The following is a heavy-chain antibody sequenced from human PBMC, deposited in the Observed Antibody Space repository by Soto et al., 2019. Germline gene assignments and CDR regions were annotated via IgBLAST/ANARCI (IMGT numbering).Heavy chain of an antibody. CDR3: ARWYSSSWDYFDY. V-gene: IGHV4-59*01. J-gene: IGHJ4*02. Sequence: SQTLSLTCTVSGGSISSYYWSWIRPPPGKGLEWIGYIYYSGSTNYNPSLKSRVTISVATSKNQFSLKLSSVTAADTAVYYCARWYSSSWDYFDYWGQGTLVTVSS. CDR2: IYYSGST. CDR1: GGSISSYY. D-gene: IGHD6-13*01.